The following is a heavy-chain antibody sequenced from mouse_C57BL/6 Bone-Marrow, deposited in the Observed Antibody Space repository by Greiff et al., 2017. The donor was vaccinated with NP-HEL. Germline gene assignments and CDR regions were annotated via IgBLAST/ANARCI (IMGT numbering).Heavy chain of an antibody. J-gene: IGHJ1*03. CDR3: ARWGDGYYDWYFDV. D-gene: IGHD2-3*01. Sequence: QVHVKQPGAELVKPGASVKLSCKASGYTFTSYWMHWVKQRPGRCLEWIGRIDPNSGGTKYNEKFKSKATLTVDKPSSTAYMQLSSLTSEDSAVYYCARWGDGYYDWYFDVWGTGTTVTVSS. CDR1: GYTFTSYW. V-gene: IGHV1-72*01. CDR2: IDPNSGGT.